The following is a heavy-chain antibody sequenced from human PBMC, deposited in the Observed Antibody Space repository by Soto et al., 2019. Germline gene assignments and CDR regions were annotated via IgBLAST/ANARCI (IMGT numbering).Heavy chain of an antibody. Sequence: WGSLRVSCAASGFTFSIYAMSWVRQAPGKGLEWVSGISGGGRTTYYADSVNGRFTISRDNSKNTLFLQMNSLTVGDTAVYYCAKCSSASCFKEGFDYWGQGTLVTVSS. D-gene: IGHD2-2*01. CDR3: AKCSSASCFKEGFDY. V-gene: IGHV3-23*01. CDR1: GFTFSIYA. CDR2: ISGGGRTT. J-gene: IGHJ4*02.